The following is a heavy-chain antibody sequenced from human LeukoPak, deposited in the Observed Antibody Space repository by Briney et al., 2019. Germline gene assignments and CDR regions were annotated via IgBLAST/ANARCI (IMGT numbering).Heavy chain of an antibody. J-gene: IGHJ3*02. CDR2: ISDGGGIT. D-gene: IGHD4-11*01. CDR1: GFTFNNAW. V-gene: IGHV3-23*01. CDR3: ARGGDYDAFGI. Sequence: PGGSLRLSCAVSGFTFNNAWMNWVRQAPGKGLEWVSTISDGGGITYYADSVEGRFTISRDNSKSTLYLQMNSLRGEDTALYYCARGGDYDAFGIWGQGTMVTVSS.